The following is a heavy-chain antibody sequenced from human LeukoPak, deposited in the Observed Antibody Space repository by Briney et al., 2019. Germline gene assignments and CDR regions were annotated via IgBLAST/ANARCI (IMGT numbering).Heavy chain of an antibody. CDR2: INHSGST. V-gene: IGHV4-39*07. Sequence: PSETLSLTCTVSGGSISSSSYYWSWIRQPPGKGLEWIGEINHSGSTNYNPSLKSRVTISVDTSKNQFSLKLSSVTAADTAVYYCARAREVAAPPQAFDYWGQGTLVTVSS. D-gene: IGHD6-6*01. J-gene: IGHJ4*02. CDR1: GGSISSSSYY. CDR3: ARAREVAAPPQAFDY.